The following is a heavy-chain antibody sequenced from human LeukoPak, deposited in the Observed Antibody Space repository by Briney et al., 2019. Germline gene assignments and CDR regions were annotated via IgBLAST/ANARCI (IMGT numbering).Heavy chain of an antibody. CDR2: ISPSGGST. V-gene: IGHV1-46*01. CDR3: ARDKSVRDEAWWFNP. Sequence: ALVKVSCKAFGYTFTSNYMRWVRQAPGQGPEWMGVISPSGGSTTYAQKFQDRPTLTRDMSTSTDYLELSSLRSEDTAVYYCARDKSVRDEAWWFNPWGQGTLVTVSS. CDR1: GYTFTSNY. D-gene: IGHD5-24*01. J-gene: IGHJ5*02.